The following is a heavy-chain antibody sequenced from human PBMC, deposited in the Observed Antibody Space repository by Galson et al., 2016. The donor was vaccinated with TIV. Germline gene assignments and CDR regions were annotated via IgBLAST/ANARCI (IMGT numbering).Heavy chain of an antibody. J-gene: IGHJ6*02. V-gene: IGHV1-69*13. CDR2: IIPTFGMT. CDR1: GGTFSSYA. D-gene: IGHD5-18*01. Sequence: SVKVSCKASGGTFSSYAISWVRQAPGQGLEWMGGIIPTFGMTNYAQKFQGRVTITADESTSTIYMELSNLRSADTAAYFCSRALDTGTYTASFSYYGLDVWGQGTTVTVSS. CDR3: SRALDTGTYTASFSYYGLDV.